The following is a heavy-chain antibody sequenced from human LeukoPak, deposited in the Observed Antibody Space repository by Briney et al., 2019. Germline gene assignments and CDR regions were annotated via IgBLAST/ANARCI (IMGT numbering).Heavy chain of an antibody. Sequence: PGGSLRLSCAASGFTFSAYGMSWVRQAPGKGLEWVSGISGSGGSTYYADSVKGRFTISRDNSKNTLYLQMNSLRAEDTAVYYCAAYYYDSSDHYFFDYWGQGTLVTVSS. J-gene: IGHJ4*02. CDR3: AAYYYDSSDHYFFDY. V-gene: IGHV3-23*01. CDR1: GFTFSAYG. CDR2: ISGSGGST. D-gene: IGHD3-22*01.